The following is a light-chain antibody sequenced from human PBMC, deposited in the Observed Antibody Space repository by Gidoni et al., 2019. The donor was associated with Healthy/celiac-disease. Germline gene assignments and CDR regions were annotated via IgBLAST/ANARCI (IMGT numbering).Light chain of an antibody. CDR3: QQYNSYSPLT. Sequence: DVQMAQSPSTLSASVGDRVTITCRASQSSSIWLAWYQQKPGKAPKLLIYKASSLDSGVPSRFSGSRSGTEFTPTISSLQADDFASYYCQQYNSYSPLTFGQGTKVEIK. V-gene: IGKV1-5*03. J-gene: IGKJ1*01. CDR1: QSSSIW. CDR2: KAS.